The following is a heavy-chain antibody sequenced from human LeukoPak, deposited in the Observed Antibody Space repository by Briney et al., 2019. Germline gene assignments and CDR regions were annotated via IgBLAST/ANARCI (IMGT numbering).Heavy chain of an antibody. CDR1: GGTFSSYA. D-gene: IGHD6-13*01. CDR2: IIPIFGTA. V-gene: IGHV1-69*01. Sequence: GASVKVSCTASGGTFSSYAISWVRQAPGQGLEWMGGIIPIFGTANYAQKFQGRVTITADESTSTAYMELSSLRSEDTAVYYCARVPDQHPLYSSTPVFEYYFDYWGQGTLVTVSS. J-gene: IGHJ4*02. CDR3: ARVPDQHPLYSSTPVFEYYFDY.